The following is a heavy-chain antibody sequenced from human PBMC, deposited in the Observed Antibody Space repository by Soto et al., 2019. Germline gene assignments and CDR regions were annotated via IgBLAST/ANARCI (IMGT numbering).Heavy chain of an antibody. CDR3: VRHSLLRFFFDY. V-gene: IGHV4-39*01. J-gene: IGHJ4*02. CDR1: GGSISSSSYY. Sequence: QLQLQESGPGLVKPSETLSLTCTVSGGSISSSSYYWGWIRQPPGKGLEWIGSIYYSGSTYYNPSLKSRVTISVDTSKNQFSLKLSSVTAADTAVYYCVRHSLLRFFFDYWGQGTLVTVSS. D-gene: IGHD3-3*01. CDR2: IYYSGST.